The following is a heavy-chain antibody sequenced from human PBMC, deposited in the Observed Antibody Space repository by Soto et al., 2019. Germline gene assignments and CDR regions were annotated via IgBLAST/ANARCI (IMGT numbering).Heavy chain of an antibody. D-gene: IGHD2-2*01. J-gene: IGHJ6*02. CDR2: ISYDGSNK. Sequence: LRLSCAASGFTFSSYGMHWVRQAPGKGLEWVAVISYDGSNKYYADSVKGRFTISKDNSKNTLYLQMNSLRAEDTAVYYCAFKGVVVPAGNYYGMDVWGQGTTVTVSS. CDR3: AFKGVVVPAGNYYGMDV. CDR1: GFTFSSYG. V-gene: IGHV3-30*03.